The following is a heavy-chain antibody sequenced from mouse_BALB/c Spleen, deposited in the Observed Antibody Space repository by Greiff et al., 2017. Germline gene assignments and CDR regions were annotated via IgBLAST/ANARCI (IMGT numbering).Heavy chain of an antibody. D-gene: IGHD1-1*01. CDR2: ISTYYGDA. Sequence: QVQLQQSGAELVRPGVSVKISCKGSGYTFTDYAMHWVKQSHAKSLEWIGVISTYYGDASYNQKFKGKATMTVDKSSSTAYMALARLTSEDSAIYYCAYYGAWFAYWGQGTLVTVSA. V-gene: IGHV1S137*01. J-gene: IGHJ3*01. CDR1: GYTFTDYA. CDR3: AYYGAWFAY.